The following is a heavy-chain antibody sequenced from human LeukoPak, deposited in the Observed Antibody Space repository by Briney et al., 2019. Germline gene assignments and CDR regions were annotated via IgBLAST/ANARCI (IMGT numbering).Heavy chain of an antibody. Sequence: GGSLRLSCAASGFTFSNYGMHWVRQAPGKGLEWVAFVHFGGSDKNYADSVKGRFTTSRDNSKNTLYLQMNSLRAEDTAVYYCTRDGSGYAMWDWGQGTLVTVSS. V-gene: IGHV3-30*02. CDR2: VHFGGSDK. D-gene: IGHD5-12*01. CDR3: TRDGSGYAMWD. J-gene: IGHJ4*02. CDR1: GFTFSNYG.